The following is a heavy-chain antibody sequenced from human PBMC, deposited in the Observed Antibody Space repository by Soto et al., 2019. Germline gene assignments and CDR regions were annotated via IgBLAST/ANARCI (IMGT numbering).Heavy chain of an antibody. V-gene: IGHV4-30-4*01. D-gene: IGHD5-12*01. Sequence: QVQLQESGPGLVKPSQTLYLTCTVSGGSINSDDSYWSWLRQPPGRGLEWIGYIYDSETTYYNPSLKSRVTISVATSKNQFSLKLNSVTAADTAVYYCARDRQSEIVAMLASNGMGVWGQGTTVIVSS. CDR2: IYDSETT. CDR3: ARDRQSEIVAMLASNGMGV. CDR1: GGSINSDDSY. J-gene: IGHJ6*02.